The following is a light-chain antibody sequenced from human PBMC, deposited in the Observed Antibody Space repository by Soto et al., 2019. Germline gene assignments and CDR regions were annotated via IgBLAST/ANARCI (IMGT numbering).Light chain of an antibody. CDR2: ATS. V-gene: IGKV1-27*01. CDR1: QAISSY. CDR3: QKYNHDPT. Sequence: DIQLTQSPSSLSASVGDRVTITCRASQAISSYLAWYQQKPGKVPEILIYATSTLQSGAPSRFSGSGSGTDFTLTISSLQAEDVATYYCQKYNHDPTFCGVTKVEIK. J-gene: IGKJ4*01.